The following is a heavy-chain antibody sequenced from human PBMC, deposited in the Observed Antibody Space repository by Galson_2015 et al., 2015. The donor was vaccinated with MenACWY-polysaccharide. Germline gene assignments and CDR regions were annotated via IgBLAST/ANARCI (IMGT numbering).Heavy chain of an antibody. J-gene: IGHJ5*02. V-gene: IGHV3-74*01. CDR2: INADGSAT. D-gene: IGHD2-15*01. CDR3: TKAGAKYCSGSSCYFNWFDP. CDR1: GFSFSIYW. Sequence: SLRLSCAASGFSFSIYWMHWVRHAPGKGLVWVSRINADGSATDYADSVRGRFTISRDNAKNTLYLEMNSLRAEDTAVYYCTKAGAKYCSGSSCYFNWFDPWGQGTLVTVSS.